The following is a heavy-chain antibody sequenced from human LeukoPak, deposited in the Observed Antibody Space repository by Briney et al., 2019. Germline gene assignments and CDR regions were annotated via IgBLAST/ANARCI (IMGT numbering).Heavy chain of an antibody. V-gene: IGHV3-23*01. CDR1: GFTFSSYA. J-gene: IGHJ5*02. CDR2: ISFSGTNT. Sequence: GSLTLSCAASGFTFSSYAMSWARQAPGKGLEWVSAISFSGTNTYYADSVKGRFTISRDNLKNTLYLQMNSLGAEDTAVYFCAKEVKAATNWFDPWGQGTLVTVSS. D-gene: IGHD6-25*01. CDR3: AKEVKAATNWFDP.